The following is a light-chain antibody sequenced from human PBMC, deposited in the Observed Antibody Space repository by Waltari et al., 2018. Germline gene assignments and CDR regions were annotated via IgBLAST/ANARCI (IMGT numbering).Light chain of an antibody. CDR1: QSVSSSY. V-gene: IGKV3-20*01. Sequence: EIVLTQSPGTLSLSPGERATLSCRASQSVSSSYLAWYQQKPGQAPRLLIYGASSRATGIPDRFSGSGSGTDFTLTISRLEPEDFAVYYCQQYASSPTLFTFGPGTKVDIK. J-gene: IGKJ3*01. CDR2: GAS. CDR3: QQYASSPTLFT.